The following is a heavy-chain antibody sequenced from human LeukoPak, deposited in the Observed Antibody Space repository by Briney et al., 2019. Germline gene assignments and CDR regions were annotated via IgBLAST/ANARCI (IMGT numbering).Heavy chain of an antibody. Sequence: PGGSLRLSCAASGFSFSDYAMSWVRQAPGKGLEWVSAISGSGVNTDYADPVKGRFTISRDNSKNTLYLQMNSLRAEDTAVYYCAKNAYCTNGGCSMYYFDYWGQGTLVTVSS. D-gene: IGHD2-8*01. J-gene: IGHJ4*02. V-gene: IGHV3-23*01. CDR1: GFSFSDYA. CDR3: AKNAYCTNGGCSMYYFDY. CDR2: ISGSGVNT.